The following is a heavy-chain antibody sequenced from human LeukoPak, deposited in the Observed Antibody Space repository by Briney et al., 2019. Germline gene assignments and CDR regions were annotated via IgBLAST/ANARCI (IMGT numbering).Heavy chain of an antibody. D-gene: IGHD2-15*01. CDR3: AKDGPTKVVVVVAAPTLDY. V-gene: IGHV3-30*02. CDR1: GFTFSSYG. CDR2: IRHDGTNK. J-gene: IGHJ4*02. Sequence: GGSLRLSCAASGFTFSSYGMHWVRQAPGKGLEWVAFIRHDGTNKYYADSVKGRFTISRDNSKNTLYLQMNSVRAEDTAVYYCAKDGPTKVVVVVAAPTLDYWGQGTLVTVSS.